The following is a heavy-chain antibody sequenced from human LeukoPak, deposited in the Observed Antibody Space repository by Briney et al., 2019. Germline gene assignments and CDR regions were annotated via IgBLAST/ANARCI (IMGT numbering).Heavy chain of an antibody. J-gene: IGHJ3*02. D-gene: IGHD6-19*01. CDR3: ARSKSSGWYKNAFDI. Sequence: GRSLRLSCAASGFTFSSYAMHWIRQAPGKGLEWVAVISYDGSNKYYADSVKGRFTISRDNSKDTLYLQMNSLRAEDTAVYYCARSKSSGWYKNAFDIWGQGTMVTVPS. CDR1: GFTFSSYA. CDR2: ISYDGSNK. V-gene: IGHV3-30-3*01.